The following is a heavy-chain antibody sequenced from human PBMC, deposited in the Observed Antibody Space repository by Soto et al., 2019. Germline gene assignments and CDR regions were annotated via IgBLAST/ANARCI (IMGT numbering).Heavy chain of an antibody. Sequence: QVQLVQSGAEVKKSGASVKVSCKASGYTFSNYGISWVRHAPGQGLEWMGWIRVYSGDTHYAQNFRGRVTMNADTSTTTAYMDMSNLTSDDTAVYFCARRSGTTIFDFWGPGTLVTVSS. CDR1: GYTFSNYG. D-gene: IGHD1-1*01. J-gene: IGHJ4*02. CDR2: IRVYSGDT. CDR3: ARRSGTTIFDF. V-gene: IGHV1-18*04.